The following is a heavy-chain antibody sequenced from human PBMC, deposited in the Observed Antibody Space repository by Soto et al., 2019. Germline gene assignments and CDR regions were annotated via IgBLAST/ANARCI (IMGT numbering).Heavy chain of an antibody. CDR3: ASAIAAAGTQHAFDI. V-gene: IGHV1-3*01. Sequence: GASVKVSCKASGYTFTRYTIHWVRQAPGQRLEWMGWINAGNGDTKYSQKFQDRVTMTRDTSTSTVYMELSSLRSEDTAVYYCASAIAAAGTQHAFDIWGQGTMVTVSS. J-gene: IGHJ3*02. CDR2: INAGNGDT. CDR1: GYTFTRYT. D-gene: IGHD6-13*01.